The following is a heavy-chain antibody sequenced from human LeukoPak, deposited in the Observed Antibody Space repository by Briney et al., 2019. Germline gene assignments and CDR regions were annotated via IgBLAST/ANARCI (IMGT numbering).Heavy chain of an antibody. V-gene: IGHV3-66*01. CDR2: IYSGGST. Sequence: GGSLSLSCAASGFTLSSNYMSWVRQARGKGVEWGSVIYSGGSTYYADSVKGRFTISRDNSKNTLYLQMNSLRAEDTAVYYCAREARDRGHAFDIWGQGTMVTVSS. CDR3: AREARDRGHAFDI. CDR1: GFTLSSNY. J-gene: IGHJ3*02. D-gene: IGHD2-15*01.